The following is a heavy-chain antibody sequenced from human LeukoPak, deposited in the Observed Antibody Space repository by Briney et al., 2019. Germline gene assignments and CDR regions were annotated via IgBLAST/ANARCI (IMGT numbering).Heavy chain of an antibody. J-gene: IGHJ5*02. V-gene: IGHV3-30*02. CDR1: GFTFRNYA. Sequence: PGGSLRLSCAASGFTFRNYAMHWVRQAPGKGLEWVAFIRYDGSNKYYADSVKGRFTISRDNSKNTLYPQMNSLRAEDTAVYYCAKGGGKSAYVGWNDEHLRNGGNWFDPWGQGTLVTVSS. CDR3: AKGGGKSAYVGWNDEHLRNGGNWFDP. D-gene: IGHD1-1*01. CDR2: IRYDGSNK.